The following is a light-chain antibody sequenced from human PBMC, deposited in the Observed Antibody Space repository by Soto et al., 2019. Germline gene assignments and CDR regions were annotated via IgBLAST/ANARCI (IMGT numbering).Light chain of an antibody. V-gene: IGKV1-5*01. CDR3: QQYNNYPRT. J-gene: IGKJ1*01. CDR1: QSISGW. Sequence: DIQMTQSPSTLSASVGDRVTITCRASQSISGWLAWYQQKPGKAPKLLIYDVSSLESGVPSRFSGSGSGTEFTLTISNLQPDDFATYFCQQYNNYPRTFGQGTKVDNK. CDR2: DVS.